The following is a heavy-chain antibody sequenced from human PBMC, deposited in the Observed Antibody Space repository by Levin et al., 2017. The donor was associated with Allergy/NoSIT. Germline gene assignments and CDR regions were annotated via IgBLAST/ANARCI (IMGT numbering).Heavy chain of an antibody. V-gene: IGHV3-53*01. D-gene: IGHD5/OR15-5a*01. CDR3: ARDRLYAQGYYGMDV. CDR2: IYSGGST. Sequence: GGSLRLSCAASGFTVSSNYMSWVRQAPGKGLEWVSVIYSGGSTYYADSVKGRFTISRDNSKNTLYLQMNSLRAEDTAVYYCARDRLYAQGYYGMDVWGQGTTVTVSS. CDR1: GFTVSSNY. J-gene: IGHJ6*02.